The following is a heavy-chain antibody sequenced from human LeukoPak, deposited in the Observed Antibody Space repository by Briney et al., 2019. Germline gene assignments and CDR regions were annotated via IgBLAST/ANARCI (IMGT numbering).Heavy chain of an antibody. CDR1: GFTFSGYS. J-gene: IGHJ4*02. CDR2: ISGSGDAT. Sequence: GGSLRLSCAASGFTFSGYSMSWVRQAPGKGPEWVSSISGSGDATYYADSVKGRFTISRDNSKNTLYVQMNSLRAQDTAGYSCAKDRQCRCSLGFDHWGQGALVSVCS. D-gene: IGHD3-10*02. V-gene: IGHV3-23*01. CDR3: AKDRQCRCSLGFDH.